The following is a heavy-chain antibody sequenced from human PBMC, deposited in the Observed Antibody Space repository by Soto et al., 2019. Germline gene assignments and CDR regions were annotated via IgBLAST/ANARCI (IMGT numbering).Heavy chain of an antibody. D-gene: IGHD1-7*01. CDR3: ARQETGTDWAPRVGDWFDP. CDR2: IYPGDSDT. CDR1: GYSFTSYW. V-gene: IGHV5-51*01. Sequence: PGESLKISCKGSGYSFTSYWIGWVRQMPGKGLEWMGIIYPGDSDTRYSPSFQGQVTISADKSISTAYLQWGSLKASDTAMYYCARQETGTDWAPRVGDWFDPWGQGTLVTVSS. J-gene: IGHJ5*02.